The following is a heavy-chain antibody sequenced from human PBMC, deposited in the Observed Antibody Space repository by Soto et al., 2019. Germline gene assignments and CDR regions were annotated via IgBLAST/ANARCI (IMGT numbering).Heavy chain of an antibody. J-gene: IGHJ5*02. CDR1: GGSISSGDYY. V-gene: IGHV4-30-4*01. Sequence: QVQLQESGPGLVKPSQTLSLTCTVSGGSISSGDYYWSWIRQPPGKGLEWIGYIYHSGSTYYNPSLNTRVTLSVDTSKNQFSLKLSSVTAADTAVYYCARERPDGARLDPWGQGTLVTVSS. CDR3: ARERPDGARLDP. CDR2: IYHSGST. D-gene: IGHD6-6*01.